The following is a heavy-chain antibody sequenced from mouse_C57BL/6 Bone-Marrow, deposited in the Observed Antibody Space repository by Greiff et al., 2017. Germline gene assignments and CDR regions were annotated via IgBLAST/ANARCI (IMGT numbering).Heavy chain of an antibody. CDR1: GFTFTDYY. D-gene: IGHD6-1*01. CDR3: ARYIKQRDYAMDY. J-gene: IGHJ4*01. V-gene: IGHV7-3*01. Sequence: EVQGVESGGGLVQPGGSLSLSCAASGFTFTDYYMSWVRQPPGKALEWLGFISNKANGYTSEYTVSVKGTFTISRDNSQSILYLQMNALRAEDSEAYYCARYIKQRDYAMDYWGQGTSVTVSS. CDR2: ISNKANGYTS.